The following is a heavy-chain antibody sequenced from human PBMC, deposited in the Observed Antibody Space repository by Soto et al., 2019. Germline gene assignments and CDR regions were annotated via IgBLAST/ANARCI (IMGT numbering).Heavy chain of an antibody. CDR1: GYTFTSYG. Sequence: QVQLVQSGAEVKKPGASVKVSCKASGYTFTSYGISWVRQAPGQGLEWMGWISAYNGNTNYAQKLQGRVTMTTDTSTSTAYMELRSLRSDDTAVYYCARADSSGYPYYYYGMDVWGQGTTVTVSS. J-gene: IGHJ6*02. V-gene: IGHV1-18*01. CDR2: ISAYNGNT. CDR3: ARADSSGYPYYYYGMDV. D-gene: IGHD3-22*01.